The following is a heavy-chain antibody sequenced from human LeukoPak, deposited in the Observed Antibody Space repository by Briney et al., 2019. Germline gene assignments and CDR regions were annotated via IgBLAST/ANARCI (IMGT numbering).Heavy chain of an antibody. J-gene: IGHJ6*03. Sequence: PSETLSLTCTVSGGSINSGTYYWSWTRQPAGKGLEWIGRIYTSGSTNYNPSLKSRVTISVDTSKNQFSLKLSSVTAADTAMYYCARGESSSSPLYYYYYYMDVWGKGTTVTVSS. CDR2: IYTSGST. D-gene: IGHD6-6*01. CDR1: GGSINSGTYY. V-gene: IGHV4-61*02. CDR3: ARGESSSSPLYYYYYYMDV.